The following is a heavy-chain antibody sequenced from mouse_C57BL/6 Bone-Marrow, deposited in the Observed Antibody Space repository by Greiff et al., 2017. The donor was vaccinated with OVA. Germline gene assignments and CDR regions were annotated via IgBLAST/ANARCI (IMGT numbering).Heavy chain of an antibody. CDR1: GFTFSDYY. Sequence: EVHLVESGGGLVQPGGSLKLSCAASGFTFSDYYMYWVRQTPEKRLEWVAYISNGGGSTYYPDTVKGRFTISRDNAKNTLYLQMSRLKSEDTAMYYCARLSWDYFDYWGQGTTLTVSS. CDR2: ISNGGGST. J-gene: IGHJ2*01. D-gene: IGHD4-1*01. CDR3: ARLSWDYFDY. V-gene: IGHV5-12*01.